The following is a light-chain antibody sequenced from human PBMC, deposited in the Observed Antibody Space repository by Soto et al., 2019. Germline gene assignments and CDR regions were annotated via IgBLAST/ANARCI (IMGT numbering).Light chain of an antibody. Sequence: QSALTQPRSVSGSPGQSVTISCTGTSSDVGGYNYVSWYQQHPGKAPKLMIYDVSKRPSGVPDRFSGSKSGNTASLTISGLQAEDGADYYCCSYAGSYTYVFGTGTKSPS. V-gene: IGLV2-11*01. CDR1: SSDVGGYNY. CDR3: CSYAGSYTYV. J-gene: IGLJ1*01. CDR2: DVS.